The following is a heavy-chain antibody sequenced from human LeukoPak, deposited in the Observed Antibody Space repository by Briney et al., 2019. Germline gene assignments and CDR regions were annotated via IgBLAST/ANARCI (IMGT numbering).Heavy chain of an antibody. Sequence: ASETLSLTCAVYGGSFSGYYWSWIRQPPGKGLEWIGEINHSGSTNYNPSLKSRVTISVDTSKNQFSLKLSSVTAADTAVYYCATLYYDSSGYIWGQGTMATVSS. V-gene: IGHV4-34*01. CDR2: INHSGST. D-gene: IGHD3-22*01. CDR3: ATLYYDSSGYI. J-gene: IGHJ3*02. CDR1: GGSFSGYY.